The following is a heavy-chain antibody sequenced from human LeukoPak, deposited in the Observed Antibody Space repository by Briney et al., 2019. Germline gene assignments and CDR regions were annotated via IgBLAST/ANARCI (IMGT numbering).Heavy chain of an antibody. V-gene: IGHV3-7*01. CDR3: ASSREVANNWFDP. CDR2: INPDGSEK. D-gene: IGHD5-12*01. J-gene: IGHJ5*02. CDR1: GFTFSSDW. Sequence: GGSLRLSCAVSGFTFSSDWMIWVRQAPGKGLEWVANINPDGSEKNYVDSVKGRFTISRDNAKNSLYLQMNSLRAEDTAVYYCASSREVANNWFDPWGQGTLVTVSS.